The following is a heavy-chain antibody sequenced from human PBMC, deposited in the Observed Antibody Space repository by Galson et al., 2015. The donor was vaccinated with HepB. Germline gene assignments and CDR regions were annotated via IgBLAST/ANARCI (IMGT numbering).Heavy chain of an antibody. CDR3: AKDREVGYCSGGSCSPPDS. V-gene: IGHV3-23*01. D-gene: IGHD2-15*01. CDR2: ISRSGGST. Sequence: SLRLSCAVSGFTSKDYAMSWVRQAPGKGLEWVSGISRSGGSTSYADSVKGRFTISRDNSKNTLFLEISSLRAEDTAIYYCAKDREVGYCSGGSCSPPDSWGQGTLVTVSS. CDR1: GFTSKDYA. J-gene: IGHJ4*02.